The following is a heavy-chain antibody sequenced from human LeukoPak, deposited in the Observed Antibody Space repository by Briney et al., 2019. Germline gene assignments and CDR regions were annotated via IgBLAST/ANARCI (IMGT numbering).Heavy chain of an antibody. J-gene: IGHJ6*03. CDR1: GGSISSYY. D-gene: IGHD3-10*01. Sequence: KPSETLSLTCTVSGGSISSYYWSWIRQPAGKGLEWIGRIYTSGGTNYNPSLKSRVTMSVDTSKNQFSLKLSSVTAADTAVYYCARDRAGRRPSITMVRGVIIYYYYYMDVWGKGTTVTVSS. CDR2: IYTSGGT. CDR3: ARDRAGRRPSITMVRGVIIYYYYYMDV. V-gene: IGHV4-4*07.